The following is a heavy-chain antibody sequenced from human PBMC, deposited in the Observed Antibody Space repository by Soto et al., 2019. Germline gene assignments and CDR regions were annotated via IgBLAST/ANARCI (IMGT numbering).Heavy chain of an antibody. Sequence: QVQLVQSGSEVKKPGSSVKVSCKASGGSFSSNPISWVRQAPGQGLEWMAGILPIFATVHYAQKFQGRVTITADESTSTAYMELTSLRSADTAVYFCARGGRGYSSAPRYYFDYWGQGTLVTVSS. V-gene: IGHV1-69*01. CDR2: ILPIFATV. D-gene: IGHD5-18*01. J-gene: IGHJ4*02. CDR1: GGSFSSNP. CDR3: ARGGRGYSSAPRYYFDY.